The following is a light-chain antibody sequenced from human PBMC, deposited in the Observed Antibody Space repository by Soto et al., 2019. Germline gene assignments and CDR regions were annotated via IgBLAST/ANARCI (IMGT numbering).Light chain of an antibody. J-gene: IGLJ3*02. Sequence: QSVLTQPASVSGSPGQSITISCTGTSSDVGGYDFVSWYQHHPGKAPKLIIYEVSTRPSGVSNRFSGSKSVNTASLTISGLQPEDEADYYCSSYTIKNTWVFGGGTQLTVL. CDR2: EVS. V-gene: IGLV2-14*01. CDR3: SSYTIKNTWV. CDR1: SSDVGGYDF.